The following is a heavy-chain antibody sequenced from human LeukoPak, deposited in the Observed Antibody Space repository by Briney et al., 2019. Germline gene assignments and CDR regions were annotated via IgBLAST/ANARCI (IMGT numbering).Heavy chain of an antibody. CDR2: IMPGGHI. V-gene: IGHV3-66*01. D-gene: IGHD4-17*01. J-gene: IGHJ4*02. CDR1: GFSVDSVF. CDR3: ARGNSATTTFDF. Sequence: GGSLRLSCRASGFSVDSVFMDWVRQPPGKGLEWVSFIMPGGHIDYTDSVKGRFTISRDSFKNTLSLQMDSLRVDDSAVYYCARGNSATTTFDFWGQGTLVTVSS.